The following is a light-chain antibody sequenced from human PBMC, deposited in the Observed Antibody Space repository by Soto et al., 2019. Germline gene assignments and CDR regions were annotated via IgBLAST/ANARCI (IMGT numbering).Light chain of an antibody. Sequence: QSVLTQPPSVSAAPGQKVTISCSGSSSNIGNNYVSWYQQLPGTAPKLLIYDNNKRPSGIPDRFSGSKSGTSATLPITELQTGDEADYYCGTWENRLSAVFGGGTKLTVL. V-gene: IGLV1-51*01. CDR3: GTWENRLSAV. CDR2: DNN. J-gene: IGLJ2*01. CDR1: SSNIGNNY.